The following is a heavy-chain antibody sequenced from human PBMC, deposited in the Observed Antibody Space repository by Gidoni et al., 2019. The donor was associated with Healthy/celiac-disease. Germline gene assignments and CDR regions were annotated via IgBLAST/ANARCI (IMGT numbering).Heavy chain of an antibody. D-gene: IGHD3-16*01. V-gene: IGHV4-59*01. Sequence: QVQLQESGPGLVKPSETLSLTCTVSGGSIRSYYWSWIRQPPGKGLEWIGYIYYSGSTNYNPSLKSRVTISVDTSKNQFSLKLSSVTAADTAVYYCARDGVQEGSSLGWFDPWGQGTLVTVSS. CDR3: ARDGVQEGSSLGWFDP. CDR1: GGSIRSYY. J-gene: IGHJ5*02. CDR2: IYYSGST.